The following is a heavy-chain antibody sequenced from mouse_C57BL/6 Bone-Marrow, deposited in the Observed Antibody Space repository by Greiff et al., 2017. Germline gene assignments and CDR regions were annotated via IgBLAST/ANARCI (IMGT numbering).Heavy chain of an antibody. J-gene: IGHJ3*01. CDR3: ARCRSNYGVSFAY. CDR1: GYTFTSYW. D-gene: IGHD2-5*01. V-gene: IGHV1-7*01. CDR2: INPSSGYT. Sequence: QVQLKQSGAELAKPGASVKLSCKASGYTFTSYWMHWVKQRPGQGLEWIGYINPSSGYTKYNQKFKDKATLTADKSSSTAYMQLRSLTYEDSAVYYCARCRSNYGVSFAYWGQGTLVTVSA.